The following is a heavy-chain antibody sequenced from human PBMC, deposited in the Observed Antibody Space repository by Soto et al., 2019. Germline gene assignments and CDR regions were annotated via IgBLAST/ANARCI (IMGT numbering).Heavy chain of an antibody. Sequence: QVQVMQSGAEVKKPGDSVKVFSKTSGYIFSDYGINWVRQAPGQGLEWMGWISGYSGNANLAQKFQGRVTMTTDTSTRTAYMELRRLRSDDTAVYYCAKRTSGTTWGESDYWGHGTLVTVSS. J-gene: IGHJ4*01. CDR1: GYIFSDYG. V-gene: IGHV1-18*04. D-gene: IGHD4-17*01. CDR3: AKRTSGTTWGESDY. CDR2: ISGYSGNA.